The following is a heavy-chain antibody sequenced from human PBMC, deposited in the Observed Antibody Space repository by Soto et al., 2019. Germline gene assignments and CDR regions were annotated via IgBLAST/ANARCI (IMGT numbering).Heavy chain of an antibody. J-gene: IGHJ6*02. CDR2: IVVGSGNT. V-gene: IGHV1-58*01. CDR1: GFTFTSSA. CDR3: AAAARATIFGVGSDV. Sequence: SVKVSCKASGFTFTSSAVQWVRQARGQRLEWIGWIVVGSGNTNYAQKFQERVTITRDMSTSTAYMELSSLRSEDTAVYYCAAAARATIFGVGSDVWGQGTTVTVSS. D-gene: IGHD3-3*01.